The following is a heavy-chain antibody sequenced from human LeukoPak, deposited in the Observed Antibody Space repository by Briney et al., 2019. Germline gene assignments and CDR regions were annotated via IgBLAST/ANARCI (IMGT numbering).Heavy chain of an antibody. CDR3: AKGATPFDYGGNSVY. CDR2: ITGSDSST. J-gene: IGHJ4*02. D-gene: IGHD4-23*01. CDR1: GFPFSTCA. V-gene: IGHV3-23*01. Sequence: GGSLRLSCAASGFPFSTCAMSWVRQAPGKGLEWVSGITGSDSSTYYADSVRGRFTISRDNSKNTLYLQMNSLRADDTAVYYCAKGATPFDYGGNSVYWGQGTLVTVSS.